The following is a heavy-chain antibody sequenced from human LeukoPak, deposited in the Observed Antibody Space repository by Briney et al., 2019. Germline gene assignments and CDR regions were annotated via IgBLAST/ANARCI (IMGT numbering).Heavy chain of an antibody. CDR3: ARDGNFDI. CDR2: INPNSGDT. V-gene: IGHV1-2*02. Sequence: ASVKVSCKASGYASTGYYMHWVRQAPGQGLEWMGWINPNSGDTSYTQRFQGRVTMSRDTSISTVYMELSGLRSDDTAVYYCARDGNFDIWGQGTMVTVSS. J-gene: IGHJ3*02. CDR1: GYASTGYY.